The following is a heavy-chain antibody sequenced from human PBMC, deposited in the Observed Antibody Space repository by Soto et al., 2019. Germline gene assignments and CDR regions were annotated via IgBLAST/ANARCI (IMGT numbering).Heavy chain of an antibody. V-gene: IGHV3-30*18. Sequence: QVQLVESGGGVVQPGRSLRLSCAASGFSFSSYGMHWVRQAPGKGLEWVAAISYDGSDKYYADSVKGRFTISRDSSKNTLYLQMNSLRLEDTAVYYCAKDKNEWDLPHFDYWGQGILVTVSS. D-gene: IGHD1-26*01. CDR3: AKDKNEWDLPHFDY. CDR2: ISYDGSDK. CDR1: GFSFSSYG. J-gene: IGHJ4*02.